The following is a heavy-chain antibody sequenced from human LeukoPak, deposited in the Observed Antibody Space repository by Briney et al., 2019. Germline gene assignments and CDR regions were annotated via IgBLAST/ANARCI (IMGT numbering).Heavy chain of an antibody. J-gene: IGHJ4*02. CDR3: ARDSDGGNGLDY. Sequence: PGGSLRLSCAASGFTFSSYGMHWVRQAPGKGLEWVAVISYGGSNKYYADSVKGRFTISRDNSKNTLYLQMNSLRAEDTAVYYCARDSDGGNGLDYWGQGTLVTVSS. CDR2: ISYGGSNK. V-gene: IGHV3-30*19. CDR1: GFTFSSYG. D-gene: IGHD4-23*01.